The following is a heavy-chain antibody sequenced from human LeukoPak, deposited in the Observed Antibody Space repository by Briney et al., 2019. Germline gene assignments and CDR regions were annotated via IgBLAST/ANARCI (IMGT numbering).Heavy chain of an antibody. CDR1: GYTFTSYY. CDR2: INPSGGST. J-gene: IGHJ5*01. D-gene: IGHD3-22*01. Sequence: ASVKVSCKASGYTFTSYYMHWVRQAPGQGLEWMGIINPSGGSTSYAQKFQGRVTMTRDTSTSTVYMELSSLRSDDTAVYYCARGGNYYNIESNWFDSWGQGTLVTVSS. V-gene: IGHV1-46*01. CDR3: ARGGNYYNIESNWFDS.